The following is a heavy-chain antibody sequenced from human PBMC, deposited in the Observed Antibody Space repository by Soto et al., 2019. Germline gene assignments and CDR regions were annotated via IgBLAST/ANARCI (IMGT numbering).Heavy chain of an antibody. CDR3: ARGSPPMREPQFDY. CDR1: GYTFTSDG. V-gene: IGHV1-18*04. J-gene: IGHJ4*02. D-gene: IGHD1-26*01. Sequence: ASVKLSRKASGYTFTSDGISWVRQAPGQGLEWMGWISAYNGNTNYAQKLQGRVTMTTDTSTSAAYMELRSLRSDDTAVYYCARGSPPMREPQFDYWGQGTLVTVS. CDR2: ISAYNGNT.